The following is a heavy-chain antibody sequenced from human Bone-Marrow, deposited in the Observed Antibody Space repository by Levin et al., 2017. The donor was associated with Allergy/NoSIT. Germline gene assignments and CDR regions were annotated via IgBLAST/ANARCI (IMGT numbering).Heavy chain of an antibody. CDR1: GFTFSDYF. D-gene: IGHD5-18*01. Sequence: PGGSLRLSCTASGFTFSDYFMNWIRQAPGKGLEWVSYIYRDGAFHTFYADSVKGRFTITRDNERKSVYLEMHSLRADDTAVYYCARDYGYGFDYWGQGTLVVVSS. CDR3: ARDYGYGFDY. J-gene: IGHJ4*02. V-gene: IGHV3-11*01. CDR2: IYRDGAFHT.